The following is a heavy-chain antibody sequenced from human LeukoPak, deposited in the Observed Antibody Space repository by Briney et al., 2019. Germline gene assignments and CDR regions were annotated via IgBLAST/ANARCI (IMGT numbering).Heavy chain of an antibody. CDR2: IIPIFGTA. CDR3: ARPESSYSSSWYDFDY. J-gene: IGHJ4*02. Sequence: ASVKVSCKASGGTFSSYAISWVRQAPGQGLEWMGGIIPIFGTANYAQKFQGRVTITADESTSTAYMELGSLRSEDTAVYYCARPESSYSSSWYDFDYWGQGTLVTVSS. V-gene: IGHV1-69*13. CDR1: GGTFSSYA. D-gene: IGHD6-13*01.